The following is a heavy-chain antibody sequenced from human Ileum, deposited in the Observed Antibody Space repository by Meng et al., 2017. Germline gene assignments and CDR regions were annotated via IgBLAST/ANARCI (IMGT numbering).Heavy chain of an antibody. Sequence: GESLKISCAASGFTFSSYTMNWVRQAPGKGLEWVSSISSSSRHIYYADSLKGRFTISRDNVKNTMYLQMASLGAEDTAVYYCARDSERAISVYGTGPDYGMGVWGQGTTVTVSS. D-gene: IGHD5-24*01. CDR3: ARDSERAISVYGTGPDYGMGV. CDR2: ISSSSRHI. J-gene: IGHJ6*02. CDR1: GFTFSSYT. V-gene: IGHV3-21*06.